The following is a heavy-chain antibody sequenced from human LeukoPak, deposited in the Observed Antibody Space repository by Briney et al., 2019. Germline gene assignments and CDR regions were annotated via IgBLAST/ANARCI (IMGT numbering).Heavy chain of an antibody. J-gene: IGHJ5*02. CDR3: ERYSYGYSVS. V-gene: IGHV3-11*01. CDR1: GFTFSDFY. CDR2: ISSSGSSI. Sequence: PGGSLRLSCAASGFTFSDFYMSWIRQAPGKGLEWISYISSSGSSIYYADSVKGRFTMSRDNAKNSLYLQMNSLRAEDTAVYYCERYSYGYSVSWGQGTLVTVSS. D-gene: IGHD5-18*01.